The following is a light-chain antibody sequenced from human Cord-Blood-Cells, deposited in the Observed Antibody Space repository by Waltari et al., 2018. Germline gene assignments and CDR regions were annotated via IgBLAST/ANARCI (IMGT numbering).Light chain of an antibody. V-gene: IGKV1-39*01. J-gene: IGKJ4*02. CDR2: AAS. CDR3: QRSYSTPLK. CDR1: QRISSY. Sequence: DIQMTQPPSSLSASVGDRVTITCRSSQRISSYLNWQQQKPGIATKLLIYAASSLQSGGSSRFSGSGSGTDCTLPISSPQPEDFATYYCQRSYSTPLKFGGGTKVEIK.